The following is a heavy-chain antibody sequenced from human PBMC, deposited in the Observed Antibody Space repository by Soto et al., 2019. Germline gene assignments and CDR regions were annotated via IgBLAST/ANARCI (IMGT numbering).Heavy chain of an antibody. D-gene: IGHD3-16*02. CDR3: ALWGSYRSFDN. CDR1: SQSFSDDY. J-gene: IGHJ4*02. CDR2: VDRSGRT. Sequence: PSETLSLTCTMYSQSFSDDYWNWIRQTPGKGLEWSGEVDRSGRTKYNPSLKSRVAISVDTSKNQFSLKVTSMTAADTAVYYCALWGSYRSFDNWGQGTLVTVSS. V-gene: IGHV4-34*01.